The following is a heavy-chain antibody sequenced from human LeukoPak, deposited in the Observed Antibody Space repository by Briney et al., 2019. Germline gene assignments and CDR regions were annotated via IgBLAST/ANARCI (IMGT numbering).Heavy chain of an antibody. CDR2: IYTSGST. V-gene: IGHV4-4*07. D-gene: IGHD5-18*01. CDR3: AREVGYSYGAKNYYFDY. CDR1: GGSISSYY. Sequence: SETLSLTCTVSGGSISSYYWSWIRQPAGKGLEWIGCIYTSGSTNYNPSLKSRVTMSVDTSKNQFSLKLSSVTAADTAVYYCAREVGYSYGAKNYYFDYWGQGTLVTVSS. J-gene: IGHJ4*02.